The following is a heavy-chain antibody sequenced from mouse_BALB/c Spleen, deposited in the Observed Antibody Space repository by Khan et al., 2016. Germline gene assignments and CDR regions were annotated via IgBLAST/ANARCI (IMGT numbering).Heavy chain of an antibody. V-gene: IGHV1-7*01. CDR2: INPSTGYT. J-gene: IGHJ2*01. CDR1: GYTFTTYW. Sequence: QVRLQQSGAELAKPGASVKMSCKVSGYTFTTYWMHWVKQRPGQGLEWIGYINPSTGYTEYNQTFKDKATFTEDTSSSTSYMQPSSLTSEDSAVYYCAKDLDYWGQGTTLTVSS. CDR3: AKDLDY.